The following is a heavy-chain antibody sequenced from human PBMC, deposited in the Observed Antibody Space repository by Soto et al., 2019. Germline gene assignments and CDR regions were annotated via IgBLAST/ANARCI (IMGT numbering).Heavy chain of an antibody. CDR1: GYTLTELS. J-gene: IGHJ3*02. CDR3: ATASDIVVVVAATGAFDI. D-gene: IGHD2-15*01. Sequence: ASVKVSCKVSGYTLTELSMHWVRQAPGKGLEWMGGFDPEDGETIYAQKFQGRVTMTEDTSTDTAYMELSSPRSEDTAVYYCATASDIVVVVAATGAFDIWGQGTMVTVSS. V-gene: IGHV1-24*01. CDR2: FDPEDGET.